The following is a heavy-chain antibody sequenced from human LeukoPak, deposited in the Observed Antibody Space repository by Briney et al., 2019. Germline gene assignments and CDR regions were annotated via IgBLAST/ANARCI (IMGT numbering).Heavy chain of an antibody. J-gene: IGHJ4*02. D-gene: IGHD3-22*01. CDR3: ARHSGDSSGYYLDY. V-gene: IGHV4-34*01. CDR2: INHSGST. Sequence: SETLSLTCTVYGGSFSGYYWSWIRQPPGKGLGWIGEINHSGSTNYNPSLKSRVTISVDTSKNQFSLNLNSVTAADTAVYCCARHSGDSSGYYLDYWGQGTLVTVSS. CDR1: GGSFSGYY.